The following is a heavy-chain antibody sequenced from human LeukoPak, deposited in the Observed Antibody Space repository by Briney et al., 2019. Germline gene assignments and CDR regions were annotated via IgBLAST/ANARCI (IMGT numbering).Heavy chain of an antibody. J-gene: IGHJ4*02. CDR1: GGTVSNYV. D-gene: IGHD6-6*01. Sequence: SVKVSCKVSGGTVSNYVISWVRQAPGQGLEWMGGIIPLYGLTNYAQKFQGRVTIIADKSTSTAYMELSSLRSEDTAVYYCARDLGGSSPRFDYWGQGTLVTVSS. CDR3: ARDLGGSSPRFDY. CDR2: IIPLYGLT. V-gene: IGHV1-69*10.